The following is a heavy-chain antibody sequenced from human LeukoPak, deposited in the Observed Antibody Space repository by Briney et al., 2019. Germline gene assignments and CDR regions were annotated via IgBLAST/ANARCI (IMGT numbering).Heavy chain of an antibody. D-gene: IGHD6-13*01. CDR3: AKRVAAAGRTYYFDY. J-gene: IGHJ4*02. CDR1: GFTFSNYA. Sequence: GGSLRLSCAASGFTFSNYAMSWVRQAPGKGLEWVSVIGTSISDTYYADSVKGRFTISRDNSKNTVYLQVNSLRAEDTAVYYCAKRVAAAGRTYYFDYWGQGTLVIVSS. CDR2: IGTSISDT. V-gene: IGHV3-23*01.